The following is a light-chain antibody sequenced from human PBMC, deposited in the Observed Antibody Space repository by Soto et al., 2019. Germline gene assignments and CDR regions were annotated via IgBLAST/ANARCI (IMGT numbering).Light chain of an antibody. CDR2: AAS. J-gene: IGKJ4*01. Sequence: DIQMTQSPSSLSASVGDRVTTTCRASQTISGYLNWYQQKPGKAPELLIYAASYLGNGVPSRFSGSGSGTEFTFTITTLQSEDIATYYCHQYHSLPLTFGGGTKVDIK. CDR1: QTISGY. V-gene: IGKV1-33*01. CDR3: HQYHSLPLT.